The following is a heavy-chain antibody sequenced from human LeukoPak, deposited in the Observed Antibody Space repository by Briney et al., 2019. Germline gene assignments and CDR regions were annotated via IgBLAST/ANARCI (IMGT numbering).Heavy chain of an antibody. Sequence: GGSLRLSCAASGFTFSSYSMNWVRQAPGKGLEWVSYISSSSSTIYYADSVKGRFTISRDNAKNSLYLQMNSLRAEDTAVYYCAKDKRDYVWGSYRYTVFDYWGQGTLVTVSS. CDR2: ISSSSSTI. J-gene: IGHJ4*02. D-gene: IGHD3-16*02. V-gene: IGHV3-48*01. CDR1: GFTFSSYS. CDR3: AKDKRDYVWGSYRYTVFDY.